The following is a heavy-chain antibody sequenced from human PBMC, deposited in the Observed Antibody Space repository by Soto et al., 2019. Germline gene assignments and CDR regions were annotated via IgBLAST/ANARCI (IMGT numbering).Heavy chain of an antibody. Sequence: EVQLVESGGGLIQPGGSLRLSCAVSGFTVSNNYMSWVRQAPGKGLEGVSVIYSGGYTAYGDSVKGRFTISRDNSKNTIYLKKNTRGADDPAGYYCGTPPGGGGYWGQGTLVTVSS. D-gene: IGHD3-10*01. V-gene: IGHV3-53*01. CDR2: IYSGGYT. CDR1: GFTVSNNY. J-gene: IGHJ4*02. CDR3: GTPPGGGGY.